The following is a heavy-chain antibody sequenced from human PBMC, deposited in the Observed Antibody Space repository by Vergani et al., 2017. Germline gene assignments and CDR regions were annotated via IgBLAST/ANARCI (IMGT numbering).Heavy chain of an antibody. CDR3: ARDLEVVAALDY. J-gene: IGHJ4*02. CDR2: ISSSSSYI. Sequence: VQRVESGGGLVKPGGSLRLSCAASGFTFSSYSMNWVRQAPGKGLEWVSSISSSSSYIYYADSVKGRFTISRDNAKNSLYLQMNSLRAEDTAVYYCARDLEVVAALDYWGQGTLVTVSS. V-gene: IGHV3-21*01. CDR1: GFTFSSYS. D-gene: IGHD2-15*01.